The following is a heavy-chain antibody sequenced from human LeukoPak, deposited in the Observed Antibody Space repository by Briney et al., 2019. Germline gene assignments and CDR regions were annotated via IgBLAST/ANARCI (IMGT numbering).Heavy chain of an antibody. CDR2: IYYSGST. J-gene: IGHJ6*02. CDR1: GGFLRIGGYL. Sequence: PSRSLSLTCTVSGGFLRIGGYLWRWVRRHPGRGVEWIGYIYYSGSTYYNPSLKSRVTISVDTSKNQFSLKLSSVTAADTAVYYCARSMSLVYYYYGMDVWGQGTTVTVSS. V-gene: IGHV4-31*03. CDR3: ARSMSLVYYYYGMDV. D-gene: IGHD1-26*01.